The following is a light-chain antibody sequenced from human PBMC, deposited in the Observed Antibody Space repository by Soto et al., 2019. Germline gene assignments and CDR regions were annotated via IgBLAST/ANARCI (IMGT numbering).Light chain of an antibody. V-gene: IGKV1-5*03. CDR2: KAS. CDR1: QSIINW. Sequence: DIHMTQSPSTLSASLGDSVTITGRASQSIINWLGWYQQKPGKAPKLLIYKASSLESGVPSRFSGSGSGTDFTLTINRLQPDDFATYYCQQYETFSGTFGPGTKVDIK. J-gene: IGKJ1*01. CDR3: QQYETFSGT.